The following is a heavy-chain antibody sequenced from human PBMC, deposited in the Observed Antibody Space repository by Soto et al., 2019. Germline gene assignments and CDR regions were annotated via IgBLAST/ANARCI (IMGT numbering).Heavy chain of an antibody. J-gene: IGHJ6*02. Sequence: SVKVSCKASGGTFSSYAISWVRQAPGQGLEWMGGIIPIFGTANYAQKFQGRVTITADESTSTAYMELSSLRSEGTAVYYYAARELRVVAGYYYYGMDVWGQGTTVTVSS. CDR2: IIPIFGTA. CDR3: AARELRVVAGYYYYGMDV. CDR1: GGTFSSYA. D-gene: IGHD2-15*01. V-gene: IGHV1-69*13.